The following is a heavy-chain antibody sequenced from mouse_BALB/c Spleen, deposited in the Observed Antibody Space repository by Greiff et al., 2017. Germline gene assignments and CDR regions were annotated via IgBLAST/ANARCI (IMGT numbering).Heavy chain of an antibody. CDR2: IYPGDGDT. V-gene: IGHV1-87*01. CDR3: ARSGSGYTWFAY. CDR1: GYTFTSYW. J-gene: IGHJ3*01. Sequence: QVQLQQSGAELARPGASVKLSCKASGYTFTSYWMQWVKQRPGQGLEWIGAIYPGDGDTRYTQKFKGKATLTADKSSSTAYMQLSSLASEDSAVYYCARSGSGYTWFAYWGQGTLVTVSA. D-gene: IGHD3-1*01.